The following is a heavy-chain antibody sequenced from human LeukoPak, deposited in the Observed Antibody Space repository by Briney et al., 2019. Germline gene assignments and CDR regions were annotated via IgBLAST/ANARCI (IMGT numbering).Heavy chain of an antibody. V-gene: IGHV3-23*01. Sequence: GGSLRLSCAASGFTFSSYAMSWVRQAPGKGLEWVSAISGSGGSTYYADSVKGRFTISRDNSKNTLYMQMNSLRAEDTAVYYCAKNYDYVWGSYRLGYYFDYWGQGTLVTVSS. CDR2: ISGSGGST. CDR3: AKNYDYVWGSYRLGYYFDY. J-gene: IGHJ4*02. D-gene: IGHD3-16*02. CDR1: GFTFSSYA.